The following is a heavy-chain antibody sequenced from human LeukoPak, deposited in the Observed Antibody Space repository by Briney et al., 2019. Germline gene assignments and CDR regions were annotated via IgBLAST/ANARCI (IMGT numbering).Heavy chain of an antibody. CDR3: ATEVSGFYSNGWFDP. CDR2: ISAYNGNT. V-gene: IGHV1-18*01. Sequence: ASVKVSCKASGYTFTSYGISWVRQAPGQGLEWMGWISAYNGNTNYAQKLQGRVTMTTDTSTSTAYMELRSLRPEDTAVYYCATEVSGFYSNGWFDPWGQGTLVTVSS. J-gene: IGHJ5*02. CDR1: GYTFTSYG. D-gene: IGHD3-22*01.